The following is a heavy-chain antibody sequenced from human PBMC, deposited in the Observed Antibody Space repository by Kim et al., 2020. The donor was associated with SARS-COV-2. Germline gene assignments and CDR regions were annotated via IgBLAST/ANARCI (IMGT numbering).Heavy chain of an antibody. J-gene: IGHJ6*02. V-gene: IGHV1-69*13. Sequence: SVKVSCKASGGTFSSYAISWVRQAPGQGLEWMGGIIPIFGTANYAQKFQGRVTITADESTSTAYMELSSLRSEDTAVYYCARWAYSSSGSYYYGMDVWGQGTTVTVSS. CDR1: GGTFSSYA. D-gene: IGHD6-6*01. CDR3: ARWAYSSSGSYYYGMDV. CDR2: IIPIFGTA.